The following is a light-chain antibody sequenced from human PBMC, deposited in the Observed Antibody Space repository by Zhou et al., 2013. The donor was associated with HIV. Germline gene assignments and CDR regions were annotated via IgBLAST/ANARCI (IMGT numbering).Light chain of an antibody. V-gene: IGKV2-30*02. Sequence: DVVMTQSPLSLPATLGQPASISCRSSQSLVHSDGNTYLHWFQQRPGQSPRRLIYKVSNRDSGVPDRFSGRGSGTDFTLEISRVEAEDVGIYYCMQGVHSKTFGQGTKLEIK. CDR1: QSLVHSDGNTY. CDR3: MQGVHSKT. CDR2: KVS. J-gene: IGKJ2*01.